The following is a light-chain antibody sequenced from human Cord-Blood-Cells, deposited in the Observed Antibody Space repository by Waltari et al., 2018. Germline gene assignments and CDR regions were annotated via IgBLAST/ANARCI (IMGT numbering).Light chain of an antibody. Sequence: VGDRVTITCRASQSISSYLNWYQQKPGKAPKLLIYAASSLQSGVPSRFSGSGSGTDFTLTISSLQPEDFVTYYCQQSYSTPQTFGQGTKVEIK. CDR1: QSISSY. J-gene: IGKJ1*01. CDR2: AAS. V-gene: IGKV1-39*01. CDR3: QQSYSTPQT.